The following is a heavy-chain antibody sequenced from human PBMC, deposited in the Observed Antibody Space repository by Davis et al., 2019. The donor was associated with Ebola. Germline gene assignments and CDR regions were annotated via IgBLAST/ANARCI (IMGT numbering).Heavy chain of an antibody. Sequence: SVKVSCKASGGTFSSYAISWVRQAPGQGLEWMGGIIPIFGTANYAQKFQGRVTITADESTSTAYMELSSLRSEDTAVYYCARLDIVVVPAAIISYYGMDVWGQGTTVTVSS. J-gene: IGHJ6*02. CDR3: ARLDIVVVPAAIISYYGMDV. D-gene: IGHD2-2*02. CDR2: IIPIFGTA. CDR1: GGTFSSYA. V-gene: IGHV1-69*13.